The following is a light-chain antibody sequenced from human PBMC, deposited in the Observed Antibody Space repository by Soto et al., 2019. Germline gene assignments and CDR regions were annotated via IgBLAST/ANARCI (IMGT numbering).Light chain of an antibody. J-gene: IGKJ2*01. CDR3: TQYGSSVYT. CDR2: GAS. V-gene: IGKV3-20*01. CDR1: QTTTSHY. Sequence: EIVLTQSPGTLSLSPGERATLSCRTSQTTTSHYLAWYQQKPGQAPMLLVYGASSRATGIPNRFNGSGSGTDFTLTISRLEPEDCALYYCTQYGSSVYTFGQGTNQEIK.